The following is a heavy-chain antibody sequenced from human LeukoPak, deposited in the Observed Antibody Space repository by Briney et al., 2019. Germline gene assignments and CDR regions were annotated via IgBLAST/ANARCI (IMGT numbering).Heavy chain of an antibody. D-gene: IGHD6-19*01. CDR3: TRIQWLGEYNWFDP. CDR1: GFTFSGSA. Sequence: GGSLKLSCAASGFTFSGSAMHWVRQASGKGLECVGRIRSKANFYATAYAASVKGRFTISRDDSKNTAYLQMNSLKTEDTAVYYCTRIQWLGEYNWFDPWGQGTLVTVSS. V-gene: IGHV3-73*01. CDR2: IRSKANFYAT. J-gene: IGHJ5*02.